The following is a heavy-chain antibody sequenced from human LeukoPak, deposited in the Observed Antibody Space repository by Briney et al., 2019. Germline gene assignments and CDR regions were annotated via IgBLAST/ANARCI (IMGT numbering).Heavy chain of an antibody. CDR3: VKHFGSGTYYNFLDF. Sequence: PGGSLRLSCASSGFTFSNYAMSWVRQAPGKGLEWVSAISDSGGRTYDLDSVRGRFTISRDNSKNTLYLQVNSLRAEDTAVYYCVKHFGSGTYYNFLDFWGQGTLVTVSS. D-gene: IGHD3-10*01. J-gene: IGHJ4*02. CDR2: ISDSGGRT. CDR1: GFTFSNYA. V-gene: IGHV3-23*01.